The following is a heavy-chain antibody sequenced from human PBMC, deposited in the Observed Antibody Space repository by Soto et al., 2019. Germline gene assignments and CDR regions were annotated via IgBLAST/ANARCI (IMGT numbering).Heavy chain of an antibody. Sequence: QTLPLTCAISGDSVSSNSAAWNWIRQSPSRGLEWLGRTYYRSKWYNDYAVSVKSRITINPDTSKNQFSLQLNSVTPEDTAVYYCARDRLELRGSICMGSWGQGPTVTAP. J-gene: IGHJ6*02. D-gene: IGHD1-7*01. CDR1: GDSVSSNSAA. CDR3: ARDRLELRGSICMGS. V-gene: IGHV6-1*01. CDR2: TYYRSKWYN.